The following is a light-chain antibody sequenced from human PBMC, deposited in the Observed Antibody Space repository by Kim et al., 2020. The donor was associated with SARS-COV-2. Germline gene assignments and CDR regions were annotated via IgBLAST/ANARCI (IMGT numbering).Light chain of an antibody. J-gene: IGKJ4*01. CDR2: DAA. CDR1: QTIGIS. CDR3: QQRNNWPPAVT. V-gene: IGKV3-11*01. Sequence: PGERAILSGRASQTIGISLGLYQNKLAQAPRLLIYDAANRAAGIPDRFSGGGSGTDFTLTISSLEPEDFAIYYCQQRNNWPPAVTFGGGTKVDIK.